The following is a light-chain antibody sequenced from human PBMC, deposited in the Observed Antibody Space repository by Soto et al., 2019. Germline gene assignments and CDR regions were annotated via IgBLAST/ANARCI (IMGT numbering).Light chain of an antibody. Sequence: QSALTQPASVSGSPGQSITISCTGTSSDVGGYNYVSWYQQHPGKAPKLMIYAVSNRTSGVSNRFSGSKSGNTASLTISGLQAEDEADYYCSSYTSSSTHYVFGTGTKVTVL. V-gene: IGLV2-14*01. J-gene: IGLJ1*01. CDR2: AVS. CDR1: SSDVGGYNY. CDR3: SSYTSSSTHYV.